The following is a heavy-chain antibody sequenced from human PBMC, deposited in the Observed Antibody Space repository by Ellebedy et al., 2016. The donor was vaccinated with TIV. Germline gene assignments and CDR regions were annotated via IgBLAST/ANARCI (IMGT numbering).Heavy chain of an antibody. Sequence: AASVKVSCKASGYTFTSYGISWARQAPGQGLEWMGWISAYNGNTNYAQKLQGRVTVTRDTSTSTVYMQLSSLRSEDTAVYYCAKGRGYSYDVCDIWGQGTMVTVSS. CDR1: GYTFTSYG. J-gene: IGHJ3*02. V-gene: IGHV1-18*01. CDR3: AKGRGYSYDVCDI. D-gene: IGHD5-18*01. CDR2: ISAYNGNT.